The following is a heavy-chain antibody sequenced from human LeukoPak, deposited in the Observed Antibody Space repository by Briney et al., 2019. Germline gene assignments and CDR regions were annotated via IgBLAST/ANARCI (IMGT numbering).Heavy chain of an antibody. J-gene: IGHJ5*02. Sequence: GGSLRLSCVGSQFTFNSYALHWVRQAPGKGLEWVAVISYDGIHKYYADSVKGRFTISRDNSRNTLYLQMDSLRPEDTAVYYCARGNSYAMGAWGQGTLVTVSS. CDR1: QFTFNSYA. CDR2: ISYDGIHK. CDR3: ARGNSYAMGA. D-gene: IGHD1/OR15-1a*01. V-gene: IGHV3-30-3*01.